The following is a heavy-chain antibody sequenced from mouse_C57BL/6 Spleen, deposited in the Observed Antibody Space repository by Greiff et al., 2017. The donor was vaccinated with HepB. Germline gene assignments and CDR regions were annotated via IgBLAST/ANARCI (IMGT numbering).Heavy chain of an antibody. Sequence: QVQLQQPGAELVRPGTSVKLSCKASGYTFTSYWMHWVKQRPGQGLEWIGVIDPSDSYTNYNQKFKGKATLTVDTSSSTAYMQLSSLTSEDSAVYYCSSYGSSRYFDYWGQGTTLTVSS. CDR3: SSYGSSRYFDY. CDR1: GYTFTSYW. CDR2: IDPSDSYT. D-gene: IGHD1-1*01. J-gene: IGHJ2*01. V-gene: IGHV1-59*01.